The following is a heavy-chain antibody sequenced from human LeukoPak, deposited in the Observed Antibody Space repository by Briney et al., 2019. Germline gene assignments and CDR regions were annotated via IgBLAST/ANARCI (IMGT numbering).Heavy chain of an antibody. J-gene: IGHJ4*02. V-gene: IGHV1-69*13. CDR3: ARGARYDSSSQGY. D-gene: IGHD6-13*01. CDR2: IIPIFGTA. CDR1: GGTFSSYA. Sequence: ASVKVSCRASGGTFSSYAISWVRQAPGQGLEWMGGIIPIFGTANYAQKFQGRVTITADESTSTAYMELSSLRSEYTAVYYCARGARYDSSSQGYWGQGTLVTVSS.